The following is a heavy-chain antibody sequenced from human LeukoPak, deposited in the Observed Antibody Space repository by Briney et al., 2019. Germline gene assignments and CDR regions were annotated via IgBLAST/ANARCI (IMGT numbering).Heavy chain of an antibody. Sequence: PGGSLRLSCAASGFTFSSYAMSWVRQAPGKGLEWVSAISGSGGSTYYADSVMGRFTISRDNSKNTLYLQMNSLRAEDTAVYYCANIYSSGWYNFDYWGQGTLVTVSS. CDR2: ISGSGGST. CDR3: ANIYSSGWYNFDY. CDR1: GFTFSSYA. J-gene: IGHJ4*02. V-gene: IGHV3-23*01. D-gene: IGHD6-19*01.